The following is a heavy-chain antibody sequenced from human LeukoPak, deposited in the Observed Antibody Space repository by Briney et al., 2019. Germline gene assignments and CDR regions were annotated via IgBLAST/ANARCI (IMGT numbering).Heavy chain of an antibody. CDR2: ISSSSSNI. D-gene: IGHD3-16*02. V-gene: IGHV3-21*01. Sequence: GGSLRLSCAASGFTFSSYSMNWVRQAPGKGLEWVSSISSSSSNIYYADSVKGRFTISRDNAKNSLYLQMNSLRAEDTAVYYCARAPVRMITFGGVIAPFDYWGQGTLVTVSS. J-gene: IGHJ4*02. CDR3: ARAPVRMITFGGVIAPFDY. CDR1: GFTFSSYS.